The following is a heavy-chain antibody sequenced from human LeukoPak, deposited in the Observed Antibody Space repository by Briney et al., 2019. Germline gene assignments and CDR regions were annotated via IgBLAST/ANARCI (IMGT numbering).Heavy chain of an antibody. V-gene: IGHV3-48*01. CDR1: GFSFSAYS. J-gene: IGHJ4*02. CDR3: ASRPDY. CDR2: ISSSSSAI. Sequence: GGSLRLSCAASGFSFSAYSMNWVRQAPGKGLEWLSYISSSSSAIYYADSVKGRFTISRDNAKNSLYLQMNSLRAEDTAFYYCASRPDYWGQGTLVTVSS.